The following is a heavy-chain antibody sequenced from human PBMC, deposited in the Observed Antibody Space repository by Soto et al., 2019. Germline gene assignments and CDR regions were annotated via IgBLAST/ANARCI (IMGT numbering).Heavy chain of an antibody. CDR2: VYYSGNT. CDR1: GGTISGSSTYY. D-gene: IGHD1-1*01. CDR3: TIRPHSALQQY. J-gene: IGHJ4*02. V-gene: IGHV4-39*01. Sequence: SETLSLTCSVSGGTISGSSTYYWAWIRQPPGKGMEWIGSVYYSGNTYYGPSLNSRITLSLDTSKNQFSLMLNSVIIVVTAVYYCTIRPHSALQQYRGQGILFTVSS.